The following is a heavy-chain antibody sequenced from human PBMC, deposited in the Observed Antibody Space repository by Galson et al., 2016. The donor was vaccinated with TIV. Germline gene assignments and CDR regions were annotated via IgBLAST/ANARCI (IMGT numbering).Heavy chain of an antibody. D-gene: IGHD1-26*01. CDR1: GFTFSNYW. CDR2: IKHDESEI. V-gene: IGHV3-7*01. J-gene: IGHJ4*02. Sequence: SLRLSCAASGFTFSNYWMSWVRQAPGKGLEWVANIKHDESEIYYVDSVKGRFSIFRDKAKNSLYLQMGSLRAEDTAVYYCAREKMSGSQFGANFDYWGPGSLVTVSS. CDR3: AREKMSGSQFGANFDY.